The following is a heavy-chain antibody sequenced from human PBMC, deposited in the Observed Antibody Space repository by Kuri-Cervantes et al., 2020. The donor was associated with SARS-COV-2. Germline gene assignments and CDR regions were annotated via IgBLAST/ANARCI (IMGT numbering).Heavy chain of an antibody. V-gene: IGHV4-4*02. Sequence: SETLSLTCAVSGGSISSSNWWSWVRQPPGKGLEWIGEIYHSGSTNYNPSLKSRVTISVDKSKNQFSLKLSSVTAVDTAVYYCAGEKGYYYYGMDVWGQGTTVTVSS. J-gene: IGHJ6*02. CDR3: AGEKGYYYYGMDV. CDR1: GGSISSSNW. CDR2: IYHSGST.